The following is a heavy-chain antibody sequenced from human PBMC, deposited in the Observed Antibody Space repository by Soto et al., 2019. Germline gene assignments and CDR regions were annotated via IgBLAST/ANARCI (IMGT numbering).Heavy chain of an antibody. V-gene: IGHV1-45*02. Sequence: GASVKVSCKASGYTFTFRCLHWVRQAPGQALEWMGWITPFKSDTNYAQKFQDRVTITRDRSVSTAYMELSNLRSDDTAMYYCARYPFAGSAAFDIWGQGTMVTVSS. CDR3: ARYPFAGSAAFDI. J-gene: IGHJ3*02. CDR2: ITPFKSDT. D-gene: IGHD1-1*01. CDR1: GYTFTFRC.